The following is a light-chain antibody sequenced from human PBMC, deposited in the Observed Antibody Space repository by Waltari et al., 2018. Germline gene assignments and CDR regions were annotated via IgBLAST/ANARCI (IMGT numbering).Light chain of an antibody. J-gene: IGKJ1*01. CDR2: WAS. CDR3: QQYYSTPPT. Sequence: VWPPSPHSLVGFLGERATITWTPSQSVLYRSNNTNYLPWYQPKPGQPPKLLISWASTRESGVPDRFSGSGSGTDFTLTISSQQAEDVAVYDCQQYYSTPPTFGQGTKVEIK. V-gene: IGKV4-1*01. CDR1: QSVLYRSNNTNY.